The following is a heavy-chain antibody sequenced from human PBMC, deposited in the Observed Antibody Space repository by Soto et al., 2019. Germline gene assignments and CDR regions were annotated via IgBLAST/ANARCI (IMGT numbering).Heavy chain of an antibody. CDR2: VSGYNGNT. V-gene: IGHV1-18*01. CDR3: ARAGELPYYYYGMDV. D-gene: IGHD1-7*01. Sequence: QVQLVQSGGEVKKPGASVKVSCKASGYTFTTSGVSWVRQAPGQGLEWMRWVSGYNGNTKYEEKFQDRVTMTTDTSTSTAYLELRSLRPDDTAVYYCARAGELPYYYYGMDVWGQGTTVIVSS. J-gene: IGHJ6*02. CDR1: GYTFTTSG.